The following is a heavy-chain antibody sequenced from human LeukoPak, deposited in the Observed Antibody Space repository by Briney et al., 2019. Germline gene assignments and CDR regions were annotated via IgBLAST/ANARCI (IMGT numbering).Heavy chain of an antibody. CDR2: IIPIFGTA. CDR3: ARVLTAMAHRPFDY. V-gene: IGHV1-69*05. CDR1: GGTFSSYA. J-gene: IGHJ4*02. Sequence: SVKVSCKASGGTFSSYAISWVRQAPGQGLEWTGGIIPIFGTANYAQKFQGRVTITTDESTSTAYMELRSLRSEDTAVYYCARVLTAMAHRPFDYWGQGTLVTVSS. D-gene: IGHD2-21*02.